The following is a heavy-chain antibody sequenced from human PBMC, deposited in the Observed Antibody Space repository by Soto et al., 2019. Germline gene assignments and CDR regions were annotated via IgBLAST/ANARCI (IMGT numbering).Heavy chain of an antibody. CDR2: ISGSGGRT. J-gene: IGHJ4*02. Sequence: EVQLLESGGGLVQPGGSLRLSCAASGFTFSSCAMSWVRQAPGKGLEWVSTISGSGGRTYYADSVKGRFTISRDNSKNTLSLQVNSLRAEDTAVYYCAKERRDYGPSDFDSWGQGTLVSVSS. CDR1: GFTFSSCA. V-gene: IGHV3-23*01. D-gene: IGHD4-17*01. CDR3: AKERRDYGPSDFDS.